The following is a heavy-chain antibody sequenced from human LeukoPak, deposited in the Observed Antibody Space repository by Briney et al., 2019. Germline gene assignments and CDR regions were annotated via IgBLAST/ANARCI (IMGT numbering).Heavy chain of an antibody. CDR1: GFTFSSYA. J-gene: IGHJ4*02. V-gene: IGHV3-23*01. CDR2: ISGSGGST. Sequence: GGSLRLSCAASGFTFSSYAMTWVRQSPGKGLEWVSVISGSGGSTYYADSVKGRFTISRDNAKNTLFLQMNSLGAEDTAAYYCAKSDGGIYYFDYWGQGTLVSVSS. D-gene: IGHD4-23*01. CDR3: AKSDGGIYYFDY.